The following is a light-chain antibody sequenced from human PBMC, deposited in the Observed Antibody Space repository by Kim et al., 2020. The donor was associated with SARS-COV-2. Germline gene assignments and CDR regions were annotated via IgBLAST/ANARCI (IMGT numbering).Light chain of an antibody. CDR1: QSISSW. CDR2: EAS. V-gene: IGKV1-5*03. CDR3: QQYNSYSGIT. Sequence: SVGDRITITCRASQSISSWLAWYQQKPGKVPKVLIYEASSLESGVPSRFSGSGSGTEFTLTISSLQPDDFATYYCQQYNSYSGITFGQGTRLEIK. J-gene: IGKJ5*01.